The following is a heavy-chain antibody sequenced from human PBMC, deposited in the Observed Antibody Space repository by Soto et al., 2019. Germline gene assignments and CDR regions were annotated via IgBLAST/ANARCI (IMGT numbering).Heavy chain of an antibody. Sequence: GGSLRLSCAASGFTFSSYGMHWVRQAPGKGLEWVAIIAYDGRIQYYADSMKGRFTISRDNSKNTLYLQMDSLNIEDTALYYCAKKLGAGGSATLFDYWGQGTLVTVSS. CDR2: IAYDGRIQ. J-gene: IGHJ4*02. D-gene: IGHD2-15*01. V-gene: IGHV3-30*18. CDR3: AKKLGAGGSATLFDY. CDR1: GFTFSSYG.